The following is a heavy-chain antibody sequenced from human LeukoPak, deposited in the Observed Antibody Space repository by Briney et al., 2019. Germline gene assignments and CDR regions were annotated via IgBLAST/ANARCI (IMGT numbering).Heavy chain of an antibody. V-gene: IGHV4-59*01. D-gene: IGHD3-3*01. CDR1: GGSISSYY. Sequence: SETLSLTCTVSGGSISSYYWSWIRQPPGKGLEWIGNIYYSGSTNYNPPLNSRVPISVDTSKNQFSLKLSSVTAPATAVYYCARVRGYYMSYYYYYMDVWGKGTTVTISS. J-gene: IGHJ6*03. CDR3: ARVRGYYMSYYYYYMDV. CDR2: IYYSGST.